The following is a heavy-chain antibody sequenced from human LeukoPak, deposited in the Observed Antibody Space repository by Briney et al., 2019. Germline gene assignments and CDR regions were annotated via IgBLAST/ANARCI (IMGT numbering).Heavy chain of an antibody. CDR1: GGSISSSRYY. Sequence: PETLSLTCTVSGGSISSSRYYWGWIRQPPGKGLEWIASIFYSGATYYNPSLKSRVTISQDTSSNQFSLKLRSVTAADTAMYYCASQETRSSSSASETWGQGTLVTVSS. J-gene: IGHJ5*02. CDR3: ASQETRSSSSASET. D-gene: IGHD6-13*01. CDR2: IFYSGAT. V-gene: IGHV4-39*01.